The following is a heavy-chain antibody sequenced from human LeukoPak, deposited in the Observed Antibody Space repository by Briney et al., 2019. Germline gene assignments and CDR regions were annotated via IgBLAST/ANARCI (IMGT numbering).Heavy chain of an antibody. D-gene: IGHD1-26*01. J-gene: IGHJ4*02. CDR3: AKDPQKWESYFDY. Sequence: GGSLRLSCAASGFTFSSYGMHWVRQAPGKGLEWVAFIRYDGSNKYYADSVKGRFTISRDNSKNTLYLQMNSLRAEDTAVYYCAKDPQKWESYFDYWGQGTPVTVSS. CDR2: IRYDGSNK. CDR1: GFTFSSYG. V-gene: IGHV3-30*02.